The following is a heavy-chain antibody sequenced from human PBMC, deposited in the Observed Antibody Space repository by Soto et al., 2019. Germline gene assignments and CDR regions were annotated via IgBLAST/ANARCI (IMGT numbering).Heavy chain of an antibody. CDR3: ARSLGGLRSYYYYGMDV. J-gene: IGHJ6*02. CDR1: GGSISSYY. V-gene: IGHV4-39*01. CDR2: IYYSGST. D-gene: IGHD5-12*01. Sequence: PSETLSLTCTVSGGSISSYYWSWIRQPPGKGLEWIGSIYYSGSTYYNPSLKSRVTISVDTSKNQFSLRLGSVTAADTAVYYCARSLGGLRSYYYYGMDVWGQGTTVTVSS.